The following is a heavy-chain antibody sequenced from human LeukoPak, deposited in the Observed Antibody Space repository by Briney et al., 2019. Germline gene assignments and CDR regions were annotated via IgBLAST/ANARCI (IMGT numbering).Heavy chain of an antibody. J-gene: IGHJ4*02. D-gene: IGHD2-2*02. CDR3: AKTDCSSTSCYTVDY. V-gene: IGHV3-30*02. Sequence: GGSLRLSCAASGFTFSSYGMHWVRQAPGKGLEWVAFIRYDGSNKYYADSVKGRFTISRDNSKNTLYLQMNSLRAEDTAVYYCAKTDCSSTSCYTVDYWGQGTLVTVSS. CDR2: IRYDGSNK. CDR1: GFTFSSYG.